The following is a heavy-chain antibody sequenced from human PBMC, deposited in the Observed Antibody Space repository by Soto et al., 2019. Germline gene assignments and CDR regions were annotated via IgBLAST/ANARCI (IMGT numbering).Heavy chain of an antibody. J-gene: IGHJ5*02. V-gene: IGHV2-5*02. D-gene: IGHD2-15*01. CDR3: AHRRRFCSGNSCYSIWFAP. Sequence: QITLKESGPTLVKPTQTLTLTCTFSGFSLSTSGVGVGWIRQPPGKALEWLALIYWDDDKRYSPSLKSRLTITTHTSKNHVVLTMTNMDPVDTATYYSAHRRRFCSGNSCYSIWFAPWGQGTLVTVSS. CDR2: IYWDDDK. CDR1: GFSLSTSGVG.